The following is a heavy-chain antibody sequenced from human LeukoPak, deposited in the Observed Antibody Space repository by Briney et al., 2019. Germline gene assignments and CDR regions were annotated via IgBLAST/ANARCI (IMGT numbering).Heavy chain of an antibody. CDR2: ISSNGGST. CDR3: ARDQYSYGYRPGSSDI. D-gene: IGHD5-18*01. V-gene: IGHV3-64*01. J-gene: IGHJ3*02. CDR1: GFTFSSYA. Sequence: GGSLRLSCAASGFTFSSYAMHWVRHAPGKGLEYVSAISSNGGSTYYANSVKGRFTISRDNSKNTLYLQMGSLRAEDMAVYYVARDQYSYGYRPGSSDIWGQGTMVTVSS.